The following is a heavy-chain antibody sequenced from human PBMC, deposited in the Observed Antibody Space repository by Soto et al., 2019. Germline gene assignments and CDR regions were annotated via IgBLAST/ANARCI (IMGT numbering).Heavy chain of an antibody. Sequence: QVQLQQSGPGLVKPSGTLSLTCAVDGGSIRSSNWWSWVRQPPGKGLEWIVESYHRGSANYNQSLRSRVTISADTSKTQFSLKLKYVTAADTAVYYCAKTGTMTSSGPIDFWGQGISVTVSS. CDR1: GGSIRSSNW. CDR3: AKTGTMTSSGPIDF. CDR2: SYHRGSA. D-gene: IGHD1-1*01. J-gene: IGHJ4*02. V-gene: IGHV4-4*02.